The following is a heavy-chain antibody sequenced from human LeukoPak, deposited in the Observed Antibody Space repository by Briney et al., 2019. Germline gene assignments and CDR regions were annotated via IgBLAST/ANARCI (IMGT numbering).Heavy chain of an antibody. D-gene: IGHD5-18*01. Sequence: SVKVSCKASGGTFSSYAISWVRQAPGRGLEWMGRIIPIFGTANYAQKFQGRVTITTDESTSTAYMELSSLRSEDTAVYYCAREERGYSYGYPWYFDYWGQGTLVTVSS. CDR2: IIPIFGTA. CDR1: GGTFSSYA. J-gene: IGHJ4*02. V-gene: IGHV1-69*05. CDR3: AREERGYSYGYPWYFDY.